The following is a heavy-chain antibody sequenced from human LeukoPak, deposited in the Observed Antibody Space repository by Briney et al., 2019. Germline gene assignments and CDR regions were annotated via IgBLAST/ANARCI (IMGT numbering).Heavy chain of an antibody. CDR3: VKDRAAVLEY. CDR1: GFTFSRHT. D-gene: IGHD2-15*01. V-gene: IGHV3-30*18. CDR2: ISFDGTKR. Sequence: GGSLRLSCAASGFTFSRHTMHWVRQAPGKGLEWVAVISFDGTKRYYADSVKGRFTIARDNSKNTLYLQMSSLRGQDTAIYYCVKDRAAVLEYWGQGTLVSVSS. J-gene: IGHJ4*02.